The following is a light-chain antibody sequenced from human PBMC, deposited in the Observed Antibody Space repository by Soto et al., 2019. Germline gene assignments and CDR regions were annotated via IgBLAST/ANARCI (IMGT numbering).Light chain of an antibody. CDR3: LRYCSYPLT. CDR2: AAS. Sequence: AIRMTQSPSSFSSSTGDRVTITCRASQGISSYLAWYQQKPGKAPKLLIYAASTLQSGVPSRFSGSGSGTDFPLTISCLQSEDFATYSCLRYCSYPLTFGGGTKVEIK. CDR1: QGISSY. J-gene: IGKJ4*01. V-gene: IGKV1-8*01.